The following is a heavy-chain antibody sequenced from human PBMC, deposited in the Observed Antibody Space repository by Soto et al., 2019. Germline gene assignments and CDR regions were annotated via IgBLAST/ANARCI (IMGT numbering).Heavy chain of an antibody. D-gene: IGHD2-15*01. CDR3: ARGWCSGGSCYLSP. V-gene: IGHV1-3*01. Sequence: ASVKVSCKACGDTFTSYAMHWVRQAPGQRLEWMGWINAGNGNTKYSQKFQGRVTITRDTSASTAYMELSSLRSEDTAVYYCARGWCSGGSCYLSPWGQGTLVTVSS. J-gene: IGHJ5*02. CDR1: GDTFTSYA. CDR2: INAGNGNT.